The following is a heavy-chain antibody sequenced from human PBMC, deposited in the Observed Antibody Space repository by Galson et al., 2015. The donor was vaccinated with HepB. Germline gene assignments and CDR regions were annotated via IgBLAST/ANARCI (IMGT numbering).Heavy chain of an antibody. Sequence: SLRLSCAASGLTFSSRAMSWVRQAPGKGLEWVSTLSGSGANTYYADSVKGRFTISRDNSKNTLYLQMNSLRAEDTALYYCAKDAQYDTGGYSPYFDYWGRGTLVTVSS. D-gene: IGHD3-22*01. CDR2: LSGSGANT. CDR1: GLTFSSRA. J-gene: IGHJ4*02. CDR3: AKDAQYDTGGYSPYFDY. V-gene: IGHV3-23*01.